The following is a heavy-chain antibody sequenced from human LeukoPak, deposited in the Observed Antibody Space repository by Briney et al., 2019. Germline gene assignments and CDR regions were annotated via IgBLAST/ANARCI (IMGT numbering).Heavy chain of an antibody. J-gene: IGHJ4*02. V-gene: IGHV4-4*02. D-gene: IGHD6-13*01. CDR1: GGSIDGTEW. CDR2: IHHSGNV. Sequence: PSETLSLTCAVSGGSIDGTEWWNWVRQPPGKGLEWIGEIHHSGNVIYNPSLKSRVAISIDKSKNQLSLILNSVTAADTAVYFCARDSTSGSSWYFDCWGQGTLVTVSS. CDR3: ARDSTSGSSWYFDC.